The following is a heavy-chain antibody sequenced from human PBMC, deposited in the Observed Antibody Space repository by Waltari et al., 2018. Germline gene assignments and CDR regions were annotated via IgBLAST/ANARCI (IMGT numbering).Heavy chain of an antibody. D-gene: IGHD2-2*02. Sequence: QVQLVESGGGVVQPGRSLRLSCAAYGFPFSSYSIHWVRQAPGKGLEWVALMSYDGSSKYYADSVKGRFTVSRDNSKNTVYLQLNSLRVEDTAVYYCAREDICRSTTCYTLDYWGLGTLVTVSS. J-gene: IGHJ4*02. CDR1: GFPFSSYS. CDR3: AREDICRSTTCYTLDY. V-gene: IGHV3-30*01. CDR2: MSYDGSSK.